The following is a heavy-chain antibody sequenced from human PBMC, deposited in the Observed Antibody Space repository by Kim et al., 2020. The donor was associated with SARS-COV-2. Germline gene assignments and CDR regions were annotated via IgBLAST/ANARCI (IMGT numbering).Heavy chain of an antibody. CDR1: GFTFSSSA. V-gene: IGHV3-23*01. CDR3: AKGVDYWDYFDY. D-gene: IGHD2-8*02. Sequence: GGSLRLSCAASGFTFSSSAMSWVRQAPGKGLEWVSAISGSGGSTFYADSVKGRFTISRDNSKNTLYLQMNSLRAEDTAVYYCAKGVDYWDYFDYWGQGTLVTVSS. CDR2: ISGSGGST. J-gene: IGHJ4*02.